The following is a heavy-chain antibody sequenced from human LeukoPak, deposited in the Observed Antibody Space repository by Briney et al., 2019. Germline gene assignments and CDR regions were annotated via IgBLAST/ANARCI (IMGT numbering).Heavy chain of an antibody. Sequence: AGGSLRLSCAASGFTLTSYAMSWVRQAPGKGLEWVSAISGSGDSTYYGDSVKGRFTISRDNSKNTLYLQMNSLRAEDTAVYYCAKTRPLDSSSWSHGDYWGQGTLVTVSS. CDR2: ISGSGDST. CDR1: GFTLTSYA. J-gene: IGHJ4*02. V-gene: IGHV3-23*01. CDR3: AKTRPLDSSSWSHGDY. D-gene: IGHD6-13*01.